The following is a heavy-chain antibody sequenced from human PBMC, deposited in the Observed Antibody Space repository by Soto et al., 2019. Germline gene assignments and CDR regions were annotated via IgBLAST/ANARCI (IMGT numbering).Heavy chain of an antibody. CDR3: TRDFMARGRDSNWFDP. D-gene: IGHD3-10*01. CDR1: GGSISSYY. Sequence: KTSETLSLTCTVSGGSISSYYWSWIRQPPGKGLEWIGYIYYSGNTNYNPSLKSRVTISVDTSKNTLYLQMDSLRAEDTAVYYCTRDFMARGRDSNWFDPWGQGTVVTVSS. J-gene: IGHJ5*02. V-gene: IGHV4-59*12. CDR2: IYYSGNT.